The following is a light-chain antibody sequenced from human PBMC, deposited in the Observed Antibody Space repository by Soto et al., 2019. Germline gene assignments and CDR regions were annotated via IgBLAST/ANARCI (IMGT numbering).Light chain of an antibody. CDR3: AAWDNSLSGRL. CDR1: SSNIGSNY. J-gene: IGLJ3*02. CDR2: GND. V-gene: IGLV1-47*01. Sequence: QAVVTQPPSASGTPGQRVTISCSGSSSNIGSNYVYWYQQLPGSAPKLLIYGNDQRPSGVPDRFSGSKSGTSASLAISGVRSEDEADYYCAAWDNSLSGRLFGGGTKVTVL.